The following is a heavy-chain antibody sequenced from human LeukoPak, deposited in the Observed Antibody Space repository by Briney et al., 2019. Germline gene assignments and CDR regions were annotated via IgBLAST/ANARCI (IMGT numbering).Heavy chain of an antibody. J-gene: IGHJ3*02. Sequence: PGGSLRLSCAASGFTFSDYYMNWVRQAPGEGLEWVSSIGGSSTSLYYADSLKGRFTISRDNAKNSLYLQLNSLRAEDTAVYYCARESGGDLGEAFDIWGQGTMVTVSS. CDR3: ARESGGDLGEAFDI. CDR1: GFTFSDYY. V-gene: IGHV3-69-1*01. D-gene: IGHD1-26*01. CDR2: IGGSSTSL.